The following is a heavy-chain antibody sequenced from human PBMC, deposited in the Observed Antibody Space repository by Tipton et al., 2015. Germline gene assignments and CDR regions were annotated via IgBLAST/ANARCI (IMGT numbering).Heavy chain of an antibody. D-gene: IGHD6-6*01. CDR3: ARGELGDFDS. CDR1: SGSISRSY. J-gene: IGHJ4*02. Sequence: TLSLTCTVSSGSISRSYWSWIRQPPGKGPEWIGYIFYDGSTNYNPSLKSRLTISLDTSKNQFSLQLSSVTGADTAVYYCARGELGDFDSWGQGTLVTVSS. CDR2: IFYDGST. V-gene: IGHV4-59*08.